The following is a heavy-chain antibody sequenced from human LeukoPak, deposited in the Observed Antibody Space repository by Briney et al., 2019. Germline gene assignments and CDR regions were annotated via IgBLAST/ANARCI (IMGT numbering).Heavy chain of an antibody. CDR2: ISSSSSYI. CDR3: ARGLEGFYYYGSGSPGI. V-gene: IGHV3-21*01. J-gene: IGHJ4*02. D-gene: IGHD3-10*01. Sequence: GGSLRLSCAASGFTFSSYSMNWVRQAPGKGLEWVSSISSSSSYIYYADSVKGRFTISRDNAKNSLYLQMNSLRAEDTAVYYCARGLEGFYYYGSGSPGIWGQGTLVTVSS. CDR1: GFTFSSYS.